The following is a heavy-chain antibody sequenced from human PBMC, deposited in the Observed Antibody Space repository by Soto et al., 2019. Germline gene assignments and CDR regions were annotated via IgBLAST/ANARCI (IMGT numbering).Heavy chain of an antibody. D-gene: IGHD6-19*01. CDR3: TDMPVAGSGAY. Sequence: VQLVESGGGLVKPGESLRLSCAASGLIVSNAWMNWVRQAPGKGLEWVGLIRTNAEGGTTEYAAPVKGRFTISRDDSKNTVYLQMSSLTTEDTAVYFCTDMPVAGSGAYWGQGTLVTVSS. J-gene: IGHJ4*02. CDR1: GLIVSNAW. CDR2: IRTNAEGGTT. V-gene: IGHV3-15*01.